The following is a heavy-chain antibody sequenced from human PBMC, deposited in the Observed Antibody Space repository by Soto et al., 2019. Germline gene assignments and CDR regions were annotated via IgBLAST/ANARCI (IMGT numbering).Heavy chain of an antibody. V-gene: IGHV1-18*01. J-gene: IGHJ3*02. CDR1: GYTFTSYG. CDR3: ARSQLDYGGNEGAFDS. Sequence: ASVKVSCKASGYTFTSYGISWVRQAPGQGLEWMGWISAYNGNTNYAQKLQGRVTMTTGTSTSTAYMELRSLRSDDTAVYYCARSQLDYGGNEGAFDSWGQGTMVTV. CDR2: ISAYNGNT. D-gene: IGHD4-17*01.